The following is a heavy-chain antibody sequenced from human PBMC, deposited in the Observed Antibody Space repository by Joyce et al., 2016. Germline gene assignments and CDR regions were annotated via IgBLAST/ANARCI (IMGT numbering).Heavy chain of an antibody. D-gene: IGHD4-11*01. V-gene: IGHV3-48*04. CDR1: GFTFGSYS. CDR3: GRHDYSNTDY. Sequence: EVKLVESGGGLAQRGGSLRLSCASSGFTFGSYSMNWLRQAPGKGLECGSQISSSGITIYYADSVRVRFIISRDDAKKSVYLQMNDLRVDDTAVYYCGRHDYSNTDYFGQGTLVTVSS. J-gene: IGHJ4*02. CDR2: ISSSGITI.